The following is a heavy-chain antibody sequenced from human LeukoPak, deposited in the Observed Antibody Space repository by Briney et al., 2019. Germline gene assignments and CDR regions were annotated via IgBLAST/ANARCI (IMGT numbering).Heavy chain of an antibody. V-gene: IGHV4-30-2*01. D-gene: IGHD2-2*02. J-gene: IGHJ4*02. CDR1: GGSISSGGYS. CDR3: ATLWGGYCSSTSCYTGDY. Sequence: SQTLSLTCAVSGGSISSGGYSWSWIRQPPGKGLEWIGYIYHSGSTYYNLSLKSRVTISVDRSKNQFSLKLSSVTAADTAVYYCATLWGGYCSSTSCYTGDYWGQGTLVTVSS. CDR2: IYHSGST.